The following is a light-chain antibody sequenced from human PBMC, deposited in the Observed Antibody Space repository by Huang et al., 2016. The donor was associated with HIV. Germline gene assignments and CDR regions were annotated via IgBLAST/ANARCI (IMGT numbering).Light chain of an antibody. Sequence: DNVLTQSPGTLSLSPGERATLSSRASQSVSSNSLVWYQQKPGQAPRLLIYGASSRATCIPDRFSDSGSGTDFTLTISRLEPEDFAVYYCQQYGSSQTITFGQGTRLEIK. V-gene: IGKV3-20*01. CDR3: QQYGSSQTIT. J-gene: IGKJ5*01. CDR2: GAS. CDR1: QSVSSNS.